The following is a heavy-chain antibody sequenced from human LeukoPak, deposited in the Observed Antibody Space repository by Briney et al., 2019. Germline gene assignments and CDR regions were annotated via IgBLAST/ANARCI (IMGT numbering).Heavy chain of an antibody. D-gene: IGHD2-15*01. V-gene: IGHV3-30-3*01. CDR3: IVVVVAATPKAGYYMDV. CDR2: ISYDGSNK. J-gene: IGHJ6*03. CDR1: GFTFSSYA. Sequence: PGGSLRLSCAASGFTFSSYAMHWVRQAPGQGLGWVAVISYDGSNKYYADCVKGRFTISRDNSKNTLYLQMNSLRAEDTAVYYGIVVVVAATPKAGYYMDVWGKGTTVTVSS.